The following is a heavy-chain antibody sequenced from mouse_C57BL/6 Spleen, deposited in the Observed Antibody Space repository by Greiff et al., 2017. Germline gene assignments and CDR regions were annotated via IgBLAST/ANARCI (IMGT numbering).Heavy chain of an antibody. Sequence: EVQVVESGGGLVKPGGSLKLSCAASGFTFSDYGMHWVRQAPEKGLEWVAYISSGSSTIYYADTVQGRFTISRDKATNTMFLQMTSLRSEDTAMYYCARHYGSSYVGWYFDVWGTGTTVTVSS. CDR1: GFTFSDYG. V-gene: IGHV5-17*01. D-gene: IGHD1-1*01. J-gene: IGHJ1*03. CDR2: ISSGSSTI. CDR3: ARHYGSSYVGWYFDV.